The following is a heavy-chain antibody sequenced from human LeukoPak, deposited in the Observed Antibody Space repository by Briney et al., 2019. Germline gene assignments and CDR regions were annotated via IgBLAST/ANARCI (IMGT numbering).Heavy chain of an antibody. V-gene: IGHV4-59*08. CDR3: ASVIPAAKFDY. Sequence: SETLSLTCTVSGGSISNYFWSWIRQPPGKGLECIGYIYYSDSTNYNPSLKSRVTVSVDTSKNQFSLKLSSVTAADTAVYYCASVIPAAKFDYWGQGILVTVSS. D-gene: IGHD2-2*01. CDR2: IYYSDST. J-gene: IGHJ4*02. CDR1: GGSISNYF.